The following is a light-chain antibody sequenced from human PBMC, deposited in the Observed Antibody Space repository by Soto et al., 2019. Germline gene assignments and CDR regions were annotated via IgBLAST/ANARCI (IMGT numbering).Light chain of an antibody. Sequence: QSALTQPASVSGSPGQSITISCTGTSSEVGDYNYISWYQQHPGKGPKLMIYDVTNRPSGVSNRFSGSKSGNTASLTISGLQAEDEADYYCSSYTSSPTLYVFGTGTKLTVL. J-gene: IGLJ1*01. V-gene: IGLV2-14*01. CDR1: SSEVGDYNY. CDR3: SSYTSSPTLYV. CDR2: DVT.